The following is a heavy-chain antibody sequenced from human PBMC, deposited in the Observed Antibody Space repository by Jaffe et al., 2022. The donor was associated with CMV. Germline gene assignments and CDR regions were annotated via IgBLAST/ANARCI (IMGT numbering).Heavy chain of an antibody. CDR2: IDPSDSYT. CDR1: GYTFSRYW. CDR3: VRHGAGGGYCTGTSCYVPPDSSYSYMDV. V-gene: IGHV5-10-1*03. D-gene: IGHD2-2*01. Sequence: EVQLEQSGAEVKKPGESLRISCKASGYTFSRYWISWVRQMPGKGLEWMARIDPSDSYTEYSPSFRGHVTISGDRSTSTAYLQWTSLKASDTAIYYCVRHGAGGGYCTGTSCYVPPDSSYSYMDVWGKGTTVIVSS. J-gene: IGHJ6*03.